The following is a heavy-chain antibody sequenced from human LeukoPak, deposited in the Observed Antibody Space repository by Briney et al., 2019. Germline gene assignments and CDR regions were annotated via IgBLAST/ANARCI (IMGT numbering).Heavy chain of an antibody. CDR3: ARRGDYGDLFDY. D-gene: IGHD4-17*01. CDR1: GGSISSYY. V-gene: IGHV4-59*08. Sequence: SETLSLTCTVSGGSISSYYWSWIRQPPGKGLEWIWYIYYSGSTNYNPSLKSRVTISVDTSKNQFSLKLSSVTAADTAVYYCARRGDYGDLFDYWGQGTLVTVSS. J-gene: IGHJ4*02. CDR2: IYYSGST.